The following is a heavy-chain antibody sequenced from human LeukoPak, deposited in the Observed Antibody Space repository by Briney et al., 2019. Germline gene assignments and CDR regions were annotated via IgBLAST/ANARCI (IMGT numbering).Heavy chain of an antibody. CDR3: ARDWRGIKED. Sequence: SETLSLTCTVSGGSISSSSYYWGWIRQPPGKGLEWIGSIYYSGSTYYNPSLKSRVTISVDRSRNQFSLNLSSVTAADTAVYYCARDWRGIKEDWGQGTLVTVSS. CDR1: GGSISSSSYY. J-gene: IGHJ4*02. D-gene: IGHD3-10*01. CDR2: IYYSGST. V-gene: IGHV4-39*07.